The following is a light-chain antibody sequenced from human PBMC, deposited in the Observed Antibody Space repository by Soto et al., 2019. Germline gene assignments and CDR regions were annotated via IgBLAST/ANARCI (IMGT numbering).Light chain of an antibody. Sequence: QSVLTQPASVSGSPGQSITISCTGTNSDFGDYNYVSWYQQHPGKAPKLIIYEVSNRPSGISDRFSASKSGNTASLTISGLQAEDEADYYCSSYTNSNTRVFGTGTKVTVL. V-gene: IGLV2-14*01. CDR2: EVS. J-gene: IGLJ1*01. CDR1: NSDFGDYNY. CDR3: SSYTNSNTRV.